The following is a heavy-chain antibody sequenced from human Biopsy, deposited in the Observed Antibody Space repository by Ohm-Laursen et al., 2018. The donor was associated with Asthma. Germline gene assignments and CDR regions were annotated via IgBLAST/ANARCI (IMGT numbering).Heavy chain of an antibody. CDR3: ARKAGSCISRTCYSLDF. J-gene: IGHJ4*02. Sequence: SVNVSCKSLGGTFNTYVIGWVRQAPGQGLEWLGGSNSVFGTTTYPQKFQDRVTITADDSTSTVYMELSSLRSEDTAVYYCARKAGSCISRTCYSLDFWGQGTLVTVSS. CDR2: SNSVFGTT. CDR1: GGTFNTYV. V-gene: IGHV1-69*13. D-gene: IGHD2-2*01.